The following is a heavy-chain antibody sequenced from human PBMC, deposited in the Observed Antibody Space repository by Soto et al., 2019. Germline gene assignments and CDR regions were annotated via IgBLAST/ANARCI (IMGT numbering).Heavy chain of an antibody. J-gene: IGHJ1*01. CDR2: VSYDGKNK. D-gene: IGHD1-26*01. Sequence: QVQLVESGGGVVQTGRSRTLSCVASGFTCRLYGRHWVRQAPGKGLEWVAAVSYDGKNKWCGDSVQGRFTISRHNSKNTVFLQLSSLRTEDTAVYYCARGREVAAVQDLWCQGIVVAVSS. CDR1: GFTCRLYG. CDR3: ARGREVAAVQDL. V-gene: IGHV3-30*03.